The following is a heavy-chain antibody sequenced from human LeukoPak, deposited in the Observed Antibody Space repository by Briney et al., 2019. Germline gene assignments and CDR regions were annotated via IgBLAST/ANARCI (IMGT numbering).Heavy chain of an antibody. D-gene: IGHD6-6*01. V-gene: IGHV3-74*01. CDR1: GFSFSGHW. Sequence: GGSLRLSCTASGFSFSGHWMHWARHLPGKGLVWVSRISPTGSTTSYADSVKGRFTVSRDNAKNTLYLQVNNLRAEDTAVYYCARGPNSNWSGLDFWGQGTLLTVSS. J-gene: IGHJ4*02. CDR2: ISPTGSTT. CDR3: ARGPNSNWSGLDF.